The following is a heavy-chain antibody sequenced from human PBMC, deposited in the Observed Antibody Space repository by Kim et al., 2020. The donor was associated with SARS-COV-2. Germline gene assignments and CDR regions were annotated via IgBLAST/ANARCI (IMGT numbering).Heavy chain of an antibody. CDR2: IYYSGST. V-gene: IGHV4-39*01. CDR3: ARQPRPMRSSWYSWFDP. CDR1: GGSISSSSYY. J-gene: IGHJ5*02. Sequence: SETLSLTCTVSGGSISSSSYYWGWIRQPPGKGLEWIGSIYYSGSTYYNPSLKSRVTISVDTSKNQFSLKLSSVTAADTAVYYCARQPRPMRSSWYSWFDPWGQGTLVTVSS. D-gene: IGHD6-13*01.